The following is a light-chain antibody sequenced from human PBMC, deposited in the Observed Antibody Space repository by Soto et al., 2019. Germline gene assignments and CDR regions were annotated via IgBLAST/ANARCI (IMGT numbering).Light chain of an antibody. Sequence: IQLTQSPSSLSASVGDRVTLTCRARQGISSYLAWYQQKPGKAPKLLIYAASTLQSGVPSRFCGSGSGTDFTLTISSLQPEEFATYYCQQLNSYPLTFGGGTKVEIK. CDR1: QGISSY. V-gene: IGKV1-9*01. CDR2: AAS. CDR3: QQLNSYPLT. J-gene: IGKJ4*01.